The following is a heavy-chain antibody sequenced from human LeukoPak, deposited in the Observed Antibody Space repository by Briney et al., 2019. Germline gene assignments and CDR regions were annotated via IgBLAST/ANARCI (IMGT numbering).Heavy chain of an antibody. V-gene: IGHV1-2*02. J-gene: IGHJ4*02. D-gene: IGHD1-26*01. Sequence: ASVKVSCKASGYAFTGYYMHWVRQAPGQGLEWMGWINPNSGGTNYAQKFQGRVTMTRDTSISTAYMELSRLRSDDTAVYYCARVGVGATTFAYWGQGTLVTVSS. CDR2: INPNSGGT. CDR3: ARVGVGATTFAY. CDR1: GYAFTGYY.